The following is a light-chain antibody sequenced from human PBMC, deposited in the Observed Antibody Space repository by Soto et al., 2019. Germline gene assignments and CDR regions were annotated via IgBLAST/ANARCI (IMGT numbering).Light chain of an antibody. J-gene: IGLJ3*02. Sequence: QSVLTQPASVSGSPGQSITISCTGTSSDVGGYNYGSWYQHHPGKAPKVMIYEVSNRPSGVSNRFSGSKSGNTASLTISGLQAEDEADYYCSSYTSTSSWVFGGGTKVTVL. CDR2: EVS. V-gene: IGLV2-14*01. CDR1: SSDVGGYNY. CDR3: SSYTSTSSWV.